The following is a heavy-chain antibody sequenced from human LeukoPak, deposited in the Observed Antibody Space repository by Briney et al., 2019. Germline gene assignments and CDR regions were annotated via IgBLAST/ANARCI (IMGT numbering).Heavy chain of an antibody. CDR3: AKDALLYCSSTSCYEAHFDY. CDR2: IRYDGSNK. V-gene: IGHV3-30*02. D-gene: IGHD2-2*01. CDR1: GFTFSSYG. Sequence: GGSLRLSCAASGFTFSSYGMHWVRQAPGKGLEWVAFIRYDGSNKYYADSVKGRFTISRDNSKNTLYLQMNSLRAEDTAVYYCAKDALLYCSSTSCYEAHFDYWGQGTLVTVSS. J-gene: IGHJ4*02.